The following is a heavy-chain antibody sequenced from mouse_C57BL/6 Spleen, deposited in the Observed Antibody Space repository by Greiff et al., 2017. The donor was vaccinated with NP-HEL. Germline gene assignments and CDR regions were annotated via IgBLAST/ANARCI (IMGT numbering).Heavy chain of an antibody. V-gene: IGHV5-6*01. D-gene: IGHD1-1*01. J-gene: IGHJ2*01. CDR2: ISSGGSYT. Sequence: EVQVVESGGDLVKPGGFLKLSCAASGFTFSSYGMSWVRQTPDKWLEWVATISSGGSYTYYPDSVNGRFTISRDNAKNTLYLQMSSLKSEDTSRYYCASYDEHGDYCDYWGKGTTLTVSS. CDR3: ASYDEHGDYCDY. CDR1: GFTFSSYG.